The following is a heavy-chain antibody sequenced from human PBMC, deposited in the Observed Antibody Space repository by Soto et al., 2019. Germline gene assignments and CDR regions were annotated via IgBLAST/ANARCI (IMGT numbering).Heavy chain of an antibody. Sequence: QVQLVQSGAEVKKPGSSVKVSCKASGGTFRSYSISWVRQAPGQGLEWMGGITPIFDITSYAQKFQGRVTITADESTSTAYMDLSSLGSDDTAVYYCARPDEGGYSSNHHYYYALDVWGQGTTVTV. CDR1: GGTFRSYS. D-gene: IGHD3-22*01. CDR2: ITPIFDIT. J-gene: IGHJ6*02. CDR3: ARPDEGGYSSNHHYYYALDV. V-gene: IGHV1-69*01.